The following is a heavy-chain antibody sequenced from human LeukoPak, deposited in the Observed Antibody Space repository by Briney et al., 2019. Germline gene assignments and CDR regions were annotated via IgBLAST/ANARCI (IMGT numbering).Heavy chain of an antibody. CDR2: IRYDGSNK. Sequence: GGSLRLSCAASGFTFSSYGMHWVRQAPGKGLEWVAFIRYDGSNKYYADSVKGRFTISRDNSKNTLYLQMNSLRAEDTAVYYCAAPHFEYSSSYLDYWGQGTLVTVSS. V-gene: IGHV3-30*02. D-gene: IGHD6-6*01. CDR1: GFTFSSYG. J-gene: IGHJ4*02. CDR3: AAPHFEYSSSYLDY.